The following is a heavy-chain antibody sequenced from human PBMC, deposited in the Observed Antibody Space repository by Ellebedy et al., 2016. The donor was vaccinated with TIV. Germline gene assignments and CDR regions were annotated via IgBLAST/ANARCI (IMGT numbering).Heavy chain of an antibody. D-gene: IGHD6-19*01. CDR3: ARSGSGGN. V-gene: IGHV1-69*04. Sequence: SVKVSXXASGGTFSSYAISWVRQAPGQGLEWMGRIIPILGIANYAQKFQGRVTITADKSTSTAYMELSSLRSEDTAVYYCARSGSGGNWGQGTLVTVSS. CDR1: GGTFSSYA. CDR2: IIPILGIA. J-gene: IGHJ4*02.